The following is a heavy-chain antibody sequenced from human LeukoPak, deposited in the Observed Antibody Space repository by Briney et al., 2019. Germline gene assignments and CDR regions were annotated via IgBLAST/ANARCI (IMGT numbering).Heavy chain of an antibody. V-gene: IGHV4-4*07. D-gene: IGHD1-26*01. CDR3: ARGIATITQDSFDV. J-gene: IGHJ3*01. Sequence: SETLSLTCTVSGGSISNYYWSWLRQSAGKGLEWIGRIHSSGSTNFNPSLRSRVTMSADTSKHQFSLWLTSMTAADTAPYYCARGIATITQDSFDVWGLGTMVTVSS. CDR2: IHSSGST. CDR1: GGSISNYY.